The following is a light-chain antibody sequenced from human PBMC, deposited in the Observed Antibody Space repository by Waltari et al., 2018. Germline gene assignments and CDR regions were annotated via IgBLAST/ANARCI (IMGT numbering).Light chain of an antibody. J-gene: IGKJ2*01. CDR2: AAS. V-gene: IGKV1-9*01. CDR1: KGISTD. CDR3: HHLNSYPPYI. Sequence: DIQLTQSPSFLSASVGDRVTVTCRASKGISTDLVWYQQKPGKAPKVLIYAASTLHSGVPSRFSGSGSGTEFTLTINSLQPEDFATYYCHHLNSYPPYIFGQGTKVEIK.